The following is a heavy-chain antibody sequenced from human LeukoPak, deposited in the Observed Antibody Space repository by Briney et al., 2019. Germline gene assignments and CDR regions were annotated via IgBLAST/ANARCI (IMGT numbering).Heavy chain of an antibody. J-gene: IGHJ4*02. D-gene: IGHD6-19*01. Sequence: GRSLRLSCAASGFTFSSYAKHWVRQAPGKGLEWVAVISYDGSNKYYADSVKGRFTISRDNSKNTLYLQMNSLRAEDTAVYYCAVGRDHGSGWSLGYWGQGTLVTVSS. V-gene: IGHV3-30-3*01. CDR1: GFTFSSYA. CDR3: AVGRDHGSGWSLGY. CDR2: ISYDGSNK.